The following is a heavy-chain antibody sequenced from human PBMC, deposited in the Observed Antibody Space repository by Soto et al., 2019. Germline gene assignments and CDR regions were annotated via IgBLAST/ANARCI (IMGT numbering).Heavy chain of an antibody. Sequence: PGGSLRLSCAASGFTFSNACMSWVRQAPGKGLEWVGRIKSKTDGGTTDYAAPVKGRFTISRDDSKNTLYLQMNSLKTDDTAVNYCVGESFYRLDYWGQGALVTVSS. V-gene: IGHV3-15*01. J-gene: IGHJ4*02. CDR2: IKSKTDGGTT. CDR3: VGESFYRLDY. D-gene: IGHD3-16*01. CDR1: GFTFSNAC.